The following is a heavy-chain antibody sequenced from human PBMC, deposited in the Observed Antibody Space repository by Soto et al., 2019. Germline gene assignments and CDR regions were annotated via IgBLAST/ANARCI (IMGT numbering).Heavy chain of an antibody. CDR3: AKGTYITVGGIDY. V-gene: IGHV3-23*01. D-gene: IGHD6-19*01. Sequence: GSLRLXXVXSGFTFSLYTLIWGRPAPXEGLEWGSDIFGCGGTTHYAASVRCRFIISRDNSKNTLYLQRNSLTSEDTGVYYCAKGTYITVGGIDYWGQGTLVTVSS. CDR1: GFTFSLYT. CDR2: IFGCGGTT. J-gene: IGHJ4*02.